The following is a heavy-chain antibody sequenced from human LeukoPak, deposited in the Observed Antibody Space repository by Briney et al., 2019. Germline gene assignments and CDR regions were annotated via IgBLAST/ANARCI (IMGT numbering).Heavy chain of an antibody. CDR1: GFTLSSYA. CDR2: ISGSGGST. V-gene: IGHV3-23*01. Sequence: PGGSLRLSCAASGFTLSSYAMSWVRQAPGKGLEWVSAISGSGGSTYYADSVKGRFTISRDNSKNTLYLQMNSLRAGDTAVYFCAKMPVSYSSGWTNFDYWGQGTLVTVSS. CDR3: AKMPVSYSSGWTNFDY. J-gene: IGHJ4*02. D-gene: IGHD6-19*01.